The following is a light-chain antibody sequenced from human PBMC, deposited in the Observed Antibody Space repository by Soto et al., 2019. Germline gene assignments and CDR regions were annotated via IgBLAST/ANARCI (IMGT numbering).Light chain of an antibody. Sequence: SVLTQPASVSGSPGQSITISCTGTSSDVGAYNFVSWHQQHPGKAPKLMIYNVYDRPSGISYRFSGSKSGNTASLTISGLQGEDVADYYCGAYTVSRTYVFGTGTKVTVL. CDR1: SSDVGAYNF. J-gene: IGLJ1*01. CDR3: GAYTVSRTYV. CDR2: NVY. V-gene: IGLV2-14*03.